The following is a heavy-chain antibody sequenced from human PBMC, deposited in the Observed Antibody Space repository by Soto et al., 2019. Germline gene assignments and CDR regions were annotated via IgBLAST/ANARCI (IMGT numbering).Heavy chain of an antibody. CDR2: IYYSGST. V-gene: IGHV4-61*01. CDR3: AREASVSYSY. CDR1: GGSVSSAMYY. Sequence: SETLSLTCAVSGGSVSSAMYYWSWIRQPPGKGLEWIGYIYYSGSTNYNPSLKSRVTISVDTSKNQFSLKLSSVTAADTAVYYCAREASVSYSYWGQGTLVTVSP. J-gene: IGHJ4*02. D-gene: IGHD1-26*01.